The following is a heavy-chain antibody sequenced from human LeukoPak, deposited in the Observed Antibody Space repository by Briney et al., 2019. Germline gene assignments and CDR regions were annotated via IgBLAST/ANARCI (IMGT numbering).Heavy chain of an antibody. V-gene: IGHV1-3*01. Sequence: ASVKVSCKTSGYTFSSYAIHWARQAPGHRLEWMGWINAGNGDTKYSQNFQGRVTITRDTSASTAYMELSSLRSEDTAVYYGARGFCSRPSCQYYSDYWGQGTQVTASS. J-gene: IGHJ4*02. CDR2: INAGNGDT. CDR3: ARGFCSRPSCQYYSDY. CDR1: GYTFSSYA. D-gene: IGHD2-15*01.